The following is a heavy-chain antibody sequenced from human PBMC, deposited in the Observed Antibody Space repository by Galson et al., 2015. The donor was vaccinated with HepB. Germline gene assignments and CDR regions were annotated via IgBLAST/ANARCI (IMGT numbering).Heavy chain of an antibody. Sequence: SLRLSCAASGFIFRMYGMHWVRQAPGKGLECVALIWYDGSNKYYADSVKGRFTISRDNSNNRLYLQMTSLRADDTAVYYCVRGDNPGNPPITAPFDFWGQGSLVTVSS. D-gene: IGHD3-16*01. CDR3: VRGDNPGNPPITAPFDF. J-gene: IGHJ4*02. V-gene: IGHV3-33*01. CDR2: IWYDGSNK. CDR1: GFIFRMYG.